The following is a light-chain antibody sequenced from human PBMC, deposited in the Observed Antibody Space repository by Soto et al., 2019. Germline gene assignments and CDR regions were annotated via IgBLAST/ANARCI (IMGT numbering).Light chain of an antibody. V-gene: IGLV1-40*01. J-gene: IGLJ1*01. Sequence: QSVLTQPPSVSGAPGQRVTISCTGSSSNIGAGYDVHWYQQLPGTAPKLLIYGNSNRPSGVPDRFSGSKSGTSASLAITGLQAEDEADYSCQSYDSSLSAYYVFGTGTKVTVL. CDR3: QSYDSSLSAYYV. CDR1: SSNIGAGYD. CDR2: GNS.